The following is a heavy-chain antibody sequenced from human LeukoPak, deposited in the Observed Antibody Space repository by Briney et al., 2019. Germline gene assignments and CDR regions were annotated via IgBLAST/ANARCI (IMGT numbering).Heavy chain of an antibody. CDR1: GFSFSSNG. V-gene: IGHV3-33*01. D-gene: IGHD4-11*01. J-gene: IGHJ4*02. Sequence: PGGSLRLSCAASGFSFSSNGMHWVRQAPGKGLEWVAVIWYDGSNKYYADSVKGRFTISRDNSKNTLYLQMNSLRAEDTAVYYCARVSDYSNYFDYWGQGTLVTVS. CDR3: ARVSDYSNYFDY. CDR2: IWYDGSNK.